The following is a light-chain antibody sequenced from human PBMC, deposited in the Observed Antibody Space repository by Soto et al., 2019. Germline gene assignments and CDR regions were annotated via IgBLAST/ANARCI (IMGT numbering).Light chain of an antibody. J-gene: IGLJ2*01. Sequence: QSVLTQPPSASGSPGQSVTITCSGTSSDVGEENYVSWYQQHPGKVPKLILYEVSKRPSGVHDRFSGSRSGNTASLTVSGLQAEDEADYYCSSFAGSPVVFGGGTKVTVL. CDR1: SSDVGEENY. CDR3: SSFAGSPVV. CDR2: EVS. V-gene: IGLV2-8*01.